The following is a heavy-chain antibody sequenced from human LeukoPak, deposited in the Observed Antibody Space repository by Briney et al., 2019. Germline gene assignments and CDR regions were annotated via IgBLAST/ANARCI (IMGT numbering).Heavy chain of an antibody. D-gene: IGHD4-17*01. Sequence: WIRQPPGKGLEWVSAISGSGGSTYYADSVKGRFTISRDNSKNTLYLQMNSLRAEDTAVYYCAKTRTTVMYYFDYWGQGTLVTVSS. J-gene: IGHJ4*02. V-gene: IGHV3-23*01. CDR2: ISGSGGST. CDR3: AKTRTTVMYYFDY.